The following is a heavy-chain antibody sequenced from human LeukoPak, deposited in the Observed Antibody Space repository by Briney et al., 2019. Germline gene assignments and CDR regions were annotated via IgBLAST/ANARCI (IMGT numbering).Heavy chain of an antibody. CDR3: ARSLTDSSDSRIDY. J-gene: IGHJ4*02. CDR2: IYASGST. D-gene: IGHD3-22*01. V-gene: IGHV4-61*02. Sequence: SETLSLTCTVSGGSISSASYYWSWIRQPAGKGLEWIGRIYASGSTNYNPSLKSRVTISIDTSKNQFSLKLSSVTAADTAVYYCARSLTDSSDSRIDYWGPGTLVTVSS. CDR1: GGSISSASYY.